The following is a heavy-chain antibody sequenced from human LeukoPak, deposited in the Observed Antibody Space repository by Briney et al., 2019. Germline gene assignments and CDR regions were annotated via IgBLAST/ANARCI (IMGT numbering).Heavy chain of an antibody. V-gene: IGHV3-23*01. CDR3: AKAMTRHDAFDI. J-gene: IGHJ3*02. D-gene: IGHD2-2*01. Sequence: GGSLRLSCEAAGFSFRDYPMGWVRRASGKRLEWVSGISAGADVIFYADPVKGRFTISRDNSKNTLYLQMNSLRAEDSAEYYCAKAMTRHDAFDIWGQGTMVTVSS. CDR2: ISAGADVI. CDR1: GFSFRDYP.